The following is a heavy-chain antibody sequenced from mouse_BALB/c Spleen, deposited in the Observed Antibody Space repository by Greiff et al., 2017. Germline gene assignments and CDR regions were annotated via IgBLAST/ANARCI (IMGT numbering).Heavy chain of an antibody. CDR1: GYTFTDYN. V-gene: IGHV1-18*01. CDR3: ARYGYYGSSYPWFAY. Sequence: EVQLQQSGPELVKPGASVKIPCKASGYTFTDYNMDWVKQSHGKSLEWIGDINPNNGGTIYNQKFKGKATLTVDKSSSTAYMELRSLTSEDTAVYYCARYGYYGSSYPWFAYWGQGTLVTVSA. CDR2: INPNNGGT. D-gene: IGHD1-1*01. J-gene: IGHJ3*01.